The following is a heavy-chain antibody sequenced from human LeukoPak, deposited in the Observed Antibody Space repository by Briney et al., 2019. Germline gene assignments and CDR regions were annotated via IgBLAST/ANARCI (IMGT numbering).Heavy chain of an antibody. CDR3: TIDEAAATN. CDR1: GFTFSNYW. D-gene: IGHD2-15*01. CDR2: IKQDGREK. V-gene: IGHV3-7*01. J-gene: IGHJ4*02. Sequence: GGSLRLSCAGSGFTFSNYWMSWVRQAPGKGPEWVANIKQDGREKHYVDSVKGRFTISRDNAKSSLYLQMNSLRAGDTAVYYCTIDEAAATNWGQGTLVTVSS.